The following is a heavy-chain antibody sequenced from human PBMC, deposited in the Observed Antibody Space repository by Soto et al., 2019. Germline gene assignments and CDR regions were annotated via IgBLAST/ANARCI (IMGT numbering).Heavy chain of an antibody. CDR2: VSIGGST. CDR3: AKRRGAGGHFDY. Sequence: DVQLLESGGGLVQTEGSLRLSCAASGFTFSSYAMGWVRQGPGKGLEWVAVVSIGGSTHYADSVRGRFTISRDNSKNTLSLQMNSLTAEDTAVYFCAKRRGAGGHFDYWGQGALVTVYS. CDR1: GFTFSSYA. D-gene: IGHD2-15*01. J-gene: IGHJ4*02. V-gene: IGHV3-23*01.